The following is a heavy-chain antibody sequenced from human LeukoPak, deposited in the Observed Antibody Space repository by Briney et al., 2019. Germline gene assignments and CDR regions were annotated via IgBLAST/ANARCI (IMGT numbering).Heavy chain of an antibody. V-gene: IGHV3-48*01. Sequence: GGSLRLSCAVAGFTLSSYSMNWVRQAPGKGLEWLSHISTSNIYYADSVKGRFTISRDNAKNSLYLQMNSLRVEDTAVYYCAKLAKYFYGWETYYFFEHWGQGTPVTASS. CDR2: ISTSNI. D-gene: IGHD3-10*01. CDR1: GFTLSSYS. CDR3: AKLAKYFYGWETYYFFEH. J-gene: IGHJ4*02.